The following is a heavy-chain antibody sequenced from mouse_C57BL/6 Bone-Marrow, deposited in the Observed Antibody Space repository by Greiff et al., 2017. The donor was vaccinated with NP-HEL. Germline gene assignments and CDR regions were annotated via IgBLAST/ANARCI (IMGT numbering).Heavy chain of an antibody. J-gene: IGHJ2*01. CDR1: GYTFTSYG. CDR2: IYPRSGNT. CDR3: ARGYYYGSSLDY. Sequence: QAQLQQSGAELARPGASVKLSCKASGYTFTSYGISWVKQRTGQGLEWIGEIYPRSGNTYYNEKFKGKATLTADKSSSTAYMELRSLTSEDSAVYFCARGYYYGSSLDYWGQGTTLTVSS. D-gene: IGHD1-1*01. V-gene: IGHV1-81*01.